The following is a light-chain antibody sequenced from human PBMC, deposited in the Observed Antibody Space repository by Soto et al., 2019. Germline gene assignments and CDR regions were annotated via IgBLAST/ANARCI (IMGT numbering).Light chain of an antibody. J-gene: IGLJ2*01. Sequence: QSVLTQPPSASGSPGQSVTISCAGTGSDIAVYDFVSWYQQHPGKAPKLIIYEVSKRPSGVPDRFSGSKSGNTASLTVSGLQAEDEADYYCSSYSGSNTLVFGGGTKLTVL. CDR1: GSDIAVYDF. V-gene: IGLV2-8*01. CDR2: EVS. CDR3: SSYSGSNTLV.